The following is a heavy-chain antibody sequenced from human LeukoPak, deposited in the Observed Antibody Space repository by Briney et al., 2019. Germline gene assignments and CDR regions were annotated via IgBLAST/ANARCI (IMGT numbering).Heavy chain of an antibody. CDR1: GFTFSNAW. D-gene: IGHD2-15*01. CDR3: PTDPKTRIVGVVAATYPFDY. J-gene: IGHJ4*02. CDR2: IKSKTDGGTT. Sequence: GGSLRLSCAASGFTFSNAWMSWVRQAPGKGLEWVGRIKSKTDGGTTDYAAPVKGRFTISRDDSKNTLYLQMNSLKTEDTAVYYYPTDPKTRIVGVVAATYPFDYWGQGTLVTAS. V-gene: IGHV3-15*01.